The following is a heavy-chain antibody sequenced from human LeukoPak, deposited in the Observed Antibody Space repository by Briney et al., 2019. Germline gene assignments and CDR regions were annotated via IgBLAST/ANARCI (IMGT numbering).Heavy chain of an antibody. CDR1: GFTFSSYA. D-gene: IGHD6-13*01. Sequence: PGGSLRLSCAVSGFTFSSYAMSWGRQTPGEGLGWGSAISGSGGSTYYADSVKGRFTISRDNSKNSRSLQMNRLRAGDTAVYYCAKDEYSSSWYGYYYYGMDVWGQGTTVTVSS. J-gene: IGHJ6*02. CDR2: ISGSGGST. CDR3: AKDEYSSSWYGYYYYGMDV. V-gene: IGHV3-23*01.